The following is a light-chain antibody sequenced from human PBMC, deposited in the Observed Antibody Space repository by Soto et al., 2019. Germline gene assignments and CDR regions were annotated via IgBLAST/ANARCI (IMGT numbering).Light chain of an antibody. J-gene: IGLJ2*01. V-gene: IGLV1-40*01. Sequence: QSVLTQPPSVSGAPGQRVTISCTGSSSNIGAGYDVHWYQQLPGTAPKLLIYGNSNRPSGVPDRFSGSKSGTSASLAITGLQAEDEANYYCQAYDSSLSGSVVFGGGTQLHVL. CDR3: QAYDSSLSGSVV. CDR2: GNS. CDR1: SSNIGAGYD.